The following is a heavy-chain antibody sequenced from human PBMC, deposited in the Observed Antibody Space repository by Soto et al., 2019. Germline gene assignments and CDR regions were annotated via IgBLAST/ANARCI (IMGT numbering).Heavy chain of an antibody. V-gene: IGHV1-18*01. CDR2: ISAYNGNT. Sequence: GASVKVSCKASGDTFTSYGSSWVRQAPGQGLEWMGWISAYNGNTNYAQKLQGRVTMTTDTSTSTAYMELRSLRSDDTAVYYCARGPEYVIAVAGIPFFDYWGQGTLVTVSS. CDR1: GDTFTSYG. J-gene: IGHJ4*02. D-gene: IGHD6-19*01. CDR3: ARGPEYVIAVAGIPFFDY.